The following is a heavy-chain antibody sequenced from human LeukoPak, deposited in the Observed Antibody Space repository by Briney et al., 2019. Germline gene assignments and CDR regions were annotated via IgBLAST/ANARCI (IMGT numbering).Heavy chain of an antibody. V-gene: IGHV3-11*01. Sequence: GGSLRLSCAASGFTFSDYYMSWIRQAPGKGLEWVSYISSSGSTIYYADSVKGRFTISRDNAKNSLYLQMNSLRSEDTALYYCAKDKNPYGDRLFDYWGQGTLVTVSS. D-gene: IGHD4-17*01. CDR3: AKDKNPYGDRLFDY. CDR1: GFTFSDYY. CDR2: ISSSGSTI. J-gene: IGHJ4*02.